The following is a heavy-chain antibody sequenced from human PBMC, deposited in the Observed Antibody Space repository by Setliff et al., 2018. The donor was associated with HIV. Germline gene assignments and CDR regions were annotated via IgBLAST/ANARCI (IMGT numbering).Heavy chain of an antibody. Sequence: GGSLRLSCAASGFTFSSYAMSWVRQAPGKGLEWVSAISGSGGSTYYADSVKGRFTISRDNSRNTLNLQMNTLRAEDTAIYYCAKVGREYSGYDFTFDSWGQGTLVTVSS. V-gene: IGHV3-23*01. CDR2: ISGSGGST. CDR3: AKVGREYSGYDFTFDS. CDR1: GFTFSSYA. J-gene: IGHJ4*01. D-gene: IGHD5-12*01.